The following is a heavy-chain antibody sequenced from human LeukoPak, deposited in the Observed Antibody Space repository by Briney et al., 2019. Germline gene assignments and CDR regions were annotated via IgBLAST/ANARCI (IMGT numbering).Heavy chain of an antibody. CDR2: IYYSGST. D-gene: IGHD2-2*01. CDR3: ARDCSSTSCFDY. J-gene: IGHJ4*02. Sequence: SETLSLTCTVSGGSISSYYWSWIRQPPGKGLEWIGYIYYSGSTNYNTSLKSRVTISVDTSKNQFSLKLSSVTAADTAVYYCARDCSSTSCFDYWGQGTLVTVSS. CDR1: GGSISSYY. V-gene: IGHV4-59*01.